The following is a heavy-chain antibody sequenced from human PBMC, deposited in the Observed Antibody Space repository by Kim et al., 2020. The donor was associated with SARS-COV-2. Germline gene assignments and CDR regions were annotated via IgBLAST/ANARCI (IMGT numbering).Heavy chain of an antibody. V-gene: IGHV4-34*01. CDR2: INHSGST. J-gene: IGHJ4*02. Sequence: SETLSLTCAVYGGSFSGYYWSWIRQPPGKGLEWIGEINHSGSTNYNPSLKSRVTISVDTSKNQFSLKLSSVTAADTAVYYCARASRLLLRLVDYWGQGTLVTVSS. CDR3: ARASRLLLRLVDY. D-gene: IGHD3-3*01. CDR1: GGSFSGYY.